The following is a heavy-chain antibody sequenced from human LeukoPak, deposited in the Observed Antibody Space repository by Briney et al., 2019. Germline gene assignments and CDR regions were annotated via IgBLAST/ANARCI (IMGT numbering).Heavy chain of an antibody. CDR2: INRSGST. V-gene: IGHV4-34*01. D-gene: IGHD3-22*01. Sequence: SETLSLTCAVYGGSFSGYYWSWIRQPPGKGLEWIGEINRSGSTNYNPSLKSRVTISVDTSKDQFSLKLSSVTAADTAVYYCASLGQGYYYDSSGYYYPYWGQGTLVTVSS. CDR3: ASLGQGYYYDSSGYYYPY. J-gene: IGHJ4*02. CDR1: GGSFSGYY.